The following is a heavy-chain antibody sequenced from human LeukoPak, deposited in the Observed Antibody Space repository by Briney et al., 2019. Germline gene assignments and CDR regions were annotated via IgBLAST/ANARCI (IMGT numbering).Heavy chain of an antibody. CDR3: AKAQKRDILTGYYTAFDS. Sequence: GGSLRLSCAATGFTFRTYGMHWVRQAPGKGLEGVASIRYDGIDKYYADAVNGRFTISRDNSKNALYLQMNSLRAEDTAVYYCAKAQKRDILTGYYTAFDSWGQGTLVTVSS. V-gene: IGHV3-30*02. J-gene: IGHJ4*02. D-gene: IGHD3-9*01. CDR2: IRYDGIDK. CDR1: GFTFRTYG.